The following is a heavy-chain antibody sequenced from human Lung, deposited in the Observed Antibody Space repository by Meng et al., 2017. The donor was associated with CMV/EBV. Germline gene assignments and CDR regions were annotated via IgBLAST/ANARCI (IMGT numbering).Heavy chain of an antibody. D-gene: IGHD6-19*01. CDR2: IYRSGST. Sequence: VLLQASARGLVTPSVTLFLTCAVAGGFISSSYCWSWVRQPPGKGLEWIGDIYRSGSTIYNPSLKSRVTISVDKSRSQFSLKLGSVTAADTAVYYCASFPPPGKQWLVTDYWGQGTLVTVSS. J-gene: IGHJ4*02. V-gene: IGHV4-4*02. CDR3: ASFPPPGKQWLVTDY. CDR1: GGFISSSYC.